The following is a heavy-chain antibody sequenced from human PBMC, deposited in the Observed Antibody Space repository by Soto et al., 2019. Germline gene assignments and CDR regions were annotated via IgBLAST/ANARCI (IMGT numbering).Heavy chain of an antibody. CDR2: ISYDGSNK. D-gene: IGHD3-9*01. J-gene: IGHJ6*02. Sequence: QVQLVESGGGVVQPGRSLRLSCAASGFTFSSYGMHWVRQAPGKGLEWVAVISYDGSNKYYADSVKGRFTISRDNSKNTRYMQLNSLRAEETAVYYCAKEGSDYDILTGSGYYGMDVWGQGTTVTVSS. CDR3: AKEGSDYDILTGSGYYGMDV. V-gene: IGHV3-30*18. CDR1: GFTFSSYG.